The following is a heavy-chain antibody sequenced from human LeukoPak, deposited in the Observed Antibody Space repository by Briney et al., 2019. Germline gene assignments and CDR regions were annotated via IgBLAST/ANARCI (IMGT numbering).Heavy chain of an antibody. CDR2: ISGSGGST. CDR3: ARSALEGGNVIDY. Sequence: GGSLRLSCAASGFTFSSYAMSWVRQAPGKGLEWVSAISGSGGSTYYADSVKGRFTISRDNSKNTLYLQMNSLRAEDTAVYYYARSALEGGNVIDYWGQGTLVTVSS. J-gene: IGHJ4*02. CDR1: GFTFSSYA. D-gene: IGHD4-23*01. V-gene: IGHV3-23*01.